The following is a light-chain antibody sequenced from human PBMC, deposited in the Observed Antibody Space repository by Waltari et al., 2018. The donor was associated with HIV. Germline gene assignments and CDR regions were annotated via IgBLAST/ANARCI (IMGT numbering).Light chain of an antibody. CDR3: QQYYSTPRT. CDR2: SVS. Sequence: DIQMTQSPSSLSASVGARVTITCRASQAIRNSLAWYQQRPGTAPNLLLYSVSRLETGVPSRFSGSGSETDFTLTISSLQPEDFAIYYCQQYYSTPRTFGQGTKVDIK. J-gene: IGKJ1*01. CDR1: QAIRNS. V-gene: IGKV1-NL1*01.